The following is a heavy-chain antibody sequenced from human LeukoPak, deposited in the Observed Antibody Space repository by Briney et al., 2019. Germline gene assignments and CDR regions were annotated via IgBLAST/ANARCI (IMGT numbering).Heavy chain of an antibody. Sequence: GESLKISCKGSGFSFANYWIAWVRQMPGEGLEWMGIMNPANSDSRYSPSFQGQVTFSADKSISTACLQWSSLKASDSAMYYCARRIAATGREFDYWGQGTLVTVSS. V-gene: IGHV5-51*01. CDR3: ARRIAATGREFDY. J-gene: IGHJ4*02. D-gene: IGHD6-13*01. CDR1: GFSFANYW. CDR2: MNPANSDS.